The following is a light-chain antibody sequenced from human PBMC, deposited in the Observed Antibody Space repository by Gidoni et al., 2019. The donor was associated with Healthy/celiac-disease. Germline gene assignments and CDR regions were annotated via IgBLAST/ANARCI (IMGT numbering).Light chain of an antibody. J-gene: IGLJ1*01. CDR1: SSTIGAGYD. CDR2: GNS. V-gene: IGLV1-40*01. CDR3: QSDDSSLSAS. Sequence: QSVLTQPPSVSEAPGPRVTIACTGSSSTIGAGYDVHWYQQLTGTAPKLLIYGNSNRPSGVPDRFCGAKSGTSASRAITGLQAEDEAEYYCQSDDSSLSASFGTGTKVTVL.